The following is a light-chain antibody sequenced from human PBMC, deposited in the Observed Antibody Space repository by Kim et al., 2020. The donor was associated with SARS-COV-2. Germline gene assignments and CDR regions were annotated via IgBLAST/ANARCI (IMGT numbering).Light chain of an antibody. CDR2: RNN. CDR3: EAWDDSLSALV. Sequence: QSVLTQPPSVSGTPGQRVTISCSGSSSNIGSNYVYWYQQLPGTAPNLLIYRNNKRPSGVPDRFSGSKSGTTASLAISGLRSEDEADYYCEAWDDSLSALVFGGGTQLTVL. V-gene: IGLV1-47*01. CDR1: SSNIGSNY. J-gene: IGLJ2*01.